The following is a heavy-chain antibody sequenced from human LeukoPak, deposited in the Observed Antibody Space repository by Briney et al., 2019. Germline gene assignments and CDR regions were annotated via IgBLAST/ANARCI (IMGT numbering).Heavy chain of an antibody. D-gene: IGHD6-13*01. CDR3: ARKYSSTWYDWFDP. V-gene: IGHV4-30-2*01. Sequence: PSETLSLTCTVSGGSISSGGYYWSWIRQPPGKGLEWIGYIYHSGSTYYNPSLKSRVTISADTSKNQFSLNLTSVTAADTAVYYCARKYSSTWYDWFDPWGPGTLVIVSS. CDR2: IYHSGST. J-gene: IGHJ5*02. CDR1: GGSISSGGYY.